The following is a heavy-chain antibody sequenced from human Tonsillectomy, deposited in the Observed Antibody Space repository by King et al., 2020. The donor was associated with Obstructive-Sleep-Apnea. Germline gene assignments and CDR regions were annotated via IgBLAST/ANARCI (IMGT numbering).Heavy chain of an antibody. D-gene: IGHD3-10*01. V-gene: IGHV3-9*01. CDR2: ISWNSGSI. CDR3: AKETYYYGSGSYYTFDY. Sequence: EVQLVESGGGLVQPVRSLRLSCAPSGFTFDDYAMHWVRQAPGKGLEWVSGISWNSGSIGYADSVKGRFTISRDNAKNSLYLQMNSLRAEDTALYYCAKETYYYGSGSYYTFDYWGQGTLVTVSS. J-gene: IGHJ4*02. CDR1: GFTFDDYA.